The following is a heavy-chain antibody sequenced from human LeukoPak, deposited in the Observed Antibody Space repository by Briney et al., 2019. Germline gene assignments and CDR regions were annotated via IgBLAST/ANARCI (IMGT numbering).Heavy chain of an antibody. CDR1: GFTVRSNY. CDR2: IHTDGST. V-gene: IGHV3-53*01. CDR3: ARVRITMARGSNSFYYMDV. D-gene: IGHD3-10*01. J-gene: IGHJ6*03. Sequence: GGSLRLSCAASGFTVRSNYMTWVRQAPGKGLEWVSIIHTDGSTFYADSVKGRFTISRDNSKNTADLQINSLRAGDTAVYYCARVRITMARGSNSFYYMDVWGKGTTVTVSS.